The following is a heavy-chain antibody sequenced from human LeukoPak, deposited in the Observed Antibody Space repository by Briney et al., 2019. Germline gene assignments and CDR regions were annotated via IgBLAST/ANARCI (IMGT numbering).Heavy chain of an antibody. CDR1: GGSFSGYY. V-gene: IGHV4-34*01. CDR2: INHSGST. D-gene: IGHD3-3*02. CDR3: ARFSTGPGY. J-gene: IGHJ4*02. Sequence: SETLSLTCAVYGGSFSGYYWSWIRQPPGKGLEWIGEINHSGSTNYNPSLKSRVTISVDTSKNQFSLKLSSVTAADTAVYYCARFSTGPGYWGRGTLVTVSS.